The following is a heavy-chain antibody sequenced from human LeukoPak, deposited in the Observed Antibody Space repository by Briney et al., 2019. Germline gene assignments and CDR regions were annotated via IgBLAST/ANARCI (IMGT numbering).Heavy chain of an antibody. J-gene: IGHJ2*01. CDR1: GYNFPTYW. CDR3: ARRPNLRPWWYFDV. V-gene: IGHV5-51*01. CDR2: IYPSDSDT. Sequence: GESLRISCETSGYNFPTYWIGWVRQMPGEGLEWMGVIYPSDSDTRYSPSFQGRVTIVADKSTKTAYLQWNNLKASDTAVYYCARRPNLRPWWYFDVWGRGTLVTVSS. D-gene: IGHD3-10*01.